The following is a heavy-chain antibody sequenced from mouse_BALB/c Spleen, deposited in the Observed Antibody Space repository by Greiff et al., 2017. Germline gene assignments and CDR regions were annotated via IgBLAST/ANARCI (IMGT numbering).Heavy chain of an antibody. CDR3: ARAYYGNYWYFDV. CDR2: ISSGGSYT. CDR1: GFTFSSYA. D-gene: IGHD2-10*01. J-gene: IGHJ1*01. Sequence: ESGGGLVKPGGSLKLSCAASGFTFSSYAMSWVRQSPEKRLEWVAEISSGGSYTYYPDTVTGRFTISRDNAKNTLYLEMSSLRSEDTAMYYCARAYYGNYWYFDVWGAGTTVTVSS. V-gene: IGHV5-9-4*01.